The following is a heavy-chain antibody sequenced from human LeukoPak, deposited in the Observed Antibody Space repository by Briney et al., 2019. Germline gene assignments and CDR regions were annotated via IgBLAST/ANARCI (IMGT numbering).Heavy chain of an antibody. CDR3: ARSHSSSWYGDYFDY. D-gene: IGHD6-13*01. Sequence: GESLRLSCAASGFTFSSYSMNWVRQAPGKGLEWVSSISSSSSYIYYADSVKGRFTISRDNAKNSLYLQMNSLRAEDTAVYYCARSHSSSWYGDYFDYWGQGTLVTVSS. CDR2: ISSSSSYI. J-gene: IGHJ4*02. CDR1: GFTFSSYS. V-gene: IGHV3-21*01.